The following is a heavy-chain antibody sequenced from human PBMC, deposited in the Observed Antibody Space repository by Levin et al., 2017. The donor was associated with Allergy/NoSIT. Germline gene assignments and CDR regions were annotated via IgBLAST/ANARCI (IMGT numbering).Heavy chain of an antibody. Sequence: LSLTCAASGFIFGDHAMHWVRQRPGKGLEWVSIINLNGGNIAYADSVKGRFTISRDNAKNYLYLQMSSLRVEETALHYCVRDVYLGQWPQQYGMDVWGRGTTVTVSS. CDR2: INLNGGNI. D-gene: IGHD6-19*01. CDR1: GFIFGDHA. J-gene: IGHJ6*02. CDR3: VRDVYLGQWPQQYGMDV. V-gene: IGHV3-9*01.